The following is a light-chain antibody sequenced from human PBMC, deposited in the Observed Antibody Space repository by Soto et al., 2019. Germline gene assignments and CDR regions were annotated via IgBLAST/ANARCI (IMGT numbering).Light chain of an antibody. CDR3: TSYTSISTDV. V-gene: IGLV2-14*01. J-gene: IGLJ2*01. Sequence: QSALTQPASVSGSPGQSITISCTGTSSDVGDYNYVSWYQQHPGKAPKLMIFEVSNRPSGVSNRFSGSKSGNTASLTISGLQAEEEADYFCTSYTSISTDVFGAGTKLTVL. CDR1: SSDVGDYNY. CDR2: EVS.